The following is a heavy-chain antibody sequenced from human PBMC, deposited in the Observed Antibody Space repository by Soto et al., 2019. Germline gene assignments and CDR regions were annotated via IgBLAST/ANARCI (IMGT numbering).Heavy chain of an antibody. CDR2: IVVGSGNT. CDR3: AAPNSSSWYGEYYYYGMDV. D-gene: IGHD6-13*01. CDR1: GFTFTSSA. J-gene: IGHJ6*02. V-gene: IGHV1-58*01. Sequence: SVKVSCKASGFTFTSSAVQWVRQARGQRLEWIGWIVVGSGNTNYAQKFQERVTITRDMSTSTAYMELSSLRSEDTAVYYCAAPNSSSWYGEYYYYGMDVWGQGTTVTVS.